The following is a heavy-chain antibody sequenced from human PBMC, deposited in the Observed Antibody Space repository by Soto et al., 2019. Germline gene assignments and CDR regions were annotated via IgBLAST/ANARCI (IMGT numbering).Heavy chain of an antibody. CDR2: ISYHGSNK. J-gene: IGHJ4*02. Sequence: PGGSLRLSCAASGFTFSNYAMHWVRQAPGKGLEWVAVISYHGSNKYYADSVKGRFAISRDNSKNTLYLHVDSLRAEDTAVYYCARDNYGNDYWGQGTLVTVSS. D-gene: IGHD4-17*01. CDR3: ARDNYGNDY. CDR1: GFTFSNYA. V-gene: IGHV3-30*09.